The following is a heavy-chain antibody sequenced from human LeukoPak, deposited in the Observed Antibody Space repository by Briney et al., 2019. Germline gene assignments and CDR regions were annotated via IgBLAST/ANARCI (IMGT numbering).Heavy chain of an antibody. Sequence: ASVKVSCKASGGTFSSYAISWVRQAPGQGLEWMGGIIPIFGTANYAQKFQGRVTITADESTSTAYMELSSLRSEDTAVYYCARDGDYDILTGYPAYFDYWGQGTLVTVSS. CDR3: ARDGDYDILTGYPAYFDY. CDR2: IIPIFGTA. J-gene: IGHJ4*02. CDR1: GGTFSSYA. D-gene: IGHD3-9*01. V-gene: IGHV1-69*13.